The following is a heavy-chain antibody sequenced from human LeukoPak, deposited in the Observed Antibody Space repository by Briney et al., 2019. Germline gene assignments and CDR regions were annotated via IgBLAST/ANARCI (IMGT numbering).Heavy chain of an antibody. CDR3: ARQHTSTSRGVRIDWFDP. CDR1: GDSITSNY. CDR2: ISYSAST. V-gene: IGHV4-59*08. J-gene: IGHJ5*02. D-gene: IGHD1-1*01. Sequence: PSETLSPTCTVAGDSITSNYCSWIRQAPRNGLELIGYISYSASTNYSPSLKSPVTISADTSRNPSSLTLSSVTAADTAVYYCARQHTSTSRGVRIDWFDPWGQGTLVTVSS.